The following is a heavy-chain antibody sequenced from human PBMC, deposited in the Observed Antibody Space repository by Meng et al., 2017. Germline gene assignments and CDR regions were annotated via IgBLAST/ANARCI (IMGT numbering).Heavy chain of an antibody. J-gene: IGHJ5*02. CDR1: GYTFTSYA. Sequence: LVESGAEVKQPGASLNASCKASGYTFTSYAMHGVRQAPGQRLEWMGWINAGNGNTKYSQKFQGRVTITRDTSASTAYMELSSLRSEDTAVYYCARDKLKTFDPWGQGTLVTVFS. V-gene: IGHV1-3*01. CDR2: INAGNGNT. CDR3: ARDKLKTFDP.